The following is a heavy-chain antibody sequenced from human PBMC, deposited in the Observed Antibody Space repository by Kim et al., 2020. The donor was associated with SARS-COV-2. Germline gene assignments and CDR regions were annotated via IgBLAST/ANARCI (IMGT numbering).Heavy chain of an antibody. J-gene: IGHJ6*02. V-gene: IGHV1-69*13. Sequence: SVKVSCKASGGTFSSYAISWVRQAPGQGLEWMGGIIPIFGTANYAQKFQGRVTITADESTSTAYMELSSLRSEDTAVYYCARDQLAGLYYYGMDVWGQGTTVTVSS. CDR3: ARDQLAGLYYYGMDV. D-gene: IGHD5-18*01. CDR1: GGTFSSYA. CDR2: IIPIFGTA.